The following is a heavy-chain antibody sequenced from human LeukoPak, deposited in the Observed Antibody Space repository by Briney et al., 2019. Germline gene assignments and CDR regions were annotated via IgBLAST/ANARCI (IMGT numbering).Heavy chain of an antibody. J-gene: IGHJ4*02. V-gene: IGHV4-59*01. Sequence: PSETLSLTCTVSGGSISSYYWSWIRQPPGKGLEWIGYIYYSGSTNYNPSLKSRVTISVDTSKNQFSLKLSSVTAADTAVYYCARGVGATSALWGRGTLVTVSS. CDR3: ARGVGATSAL. CDR2: IYYSGST. D-gene: IGHD1-26*01. CDR1: GGSISSYY.